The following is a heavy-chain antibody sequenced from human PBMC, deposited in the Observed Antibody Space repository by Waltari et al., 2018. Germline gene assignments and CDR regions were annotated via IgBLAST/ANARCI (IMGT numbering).Heavy chain of an antibody. V-gene: IGHV3-23*01. J-gene: IGHJ4*02. D-gene: IGHD1-26*01. CDR2: FSGSGDST. CDR3: AKVGGGGY. Sequence: EVQLLESGGGLVQPGGSLRLSCAASGFTFSNYAMSWVRQAPGKGLEWVSGFSGSGDSTYYADSVKGRFTISRDNSKNTLYLQMNSLRAEDTAVYYCAKVGGGGYWGQGTLVTVSS. CDR1: GFTFSNYA.